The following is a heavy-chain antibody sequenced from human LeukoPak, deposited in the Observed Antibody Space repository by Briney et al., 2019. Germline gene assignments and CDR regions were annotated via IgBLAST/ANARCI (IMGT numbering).Heavy chain of an antibody. CDR1: GFNFANHA. CDR3: ARRGIAAAESFDY. CDR2: ISGGGDIT. J-gene: IGHJ4*02. D-gene: IGHD6-13*01. V-gene: IGHV3-23*01. Sequence: GGSLRLSCAASGFNFANHAMSWVRQTPGKGLEWVSAISGGGDITYYADSVTGRFTISRDNSKDTLYLQMNSLRAEDTAVYYCARRGIAAAESFDYWGQGTLVTVSS.